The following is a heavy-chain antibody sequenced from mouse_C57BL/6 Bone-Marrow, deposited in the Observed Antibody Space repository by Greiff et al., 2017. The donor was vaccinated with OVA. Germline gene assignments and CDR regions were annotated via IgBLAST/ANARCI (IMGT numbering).Heavy chain of an antibody. CDR2: INPGSGGT. Sequence: QVQLQQSGAELVRPGTSVKVSCKASGYAFTNYLIEWVKQRPGQGLEWIGVINPGSGGTNYNEKFKGKATLTADKSSSTAYMQLSSLTSEDSAVYFCARGGIITTVFDYGGQGTTLTVSS. D-gene: IGHD1-1*01. J-gene: IGHJ2*01. V-gene: IGHV1-54*01. CDR3: ARGGIITTVFDY. CDR1: GYAFTNYL.